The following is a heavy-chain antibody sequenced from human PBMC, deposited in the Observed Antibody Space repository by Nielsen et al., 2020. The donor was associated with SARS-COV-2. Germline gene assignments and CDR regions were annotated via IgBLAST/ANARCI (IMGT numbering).Heavy chain of an antibody. J-gene: IGHJ6*02. V-gene: IGHV3-48*01. CDR2: ISSSSSTI. D-gene: IGHD3-10*01. Sequence: WIRQPPGKGLEWVSYISSSSSTIYYADSVKGRFTISRDNSKNTLYLQMNSLRAEDTAVYYCAKDDGSGSYFDPPYGMDVWGQGTTVTVSS. CDR3: AKDDGSGSYFDPPYGMDV.